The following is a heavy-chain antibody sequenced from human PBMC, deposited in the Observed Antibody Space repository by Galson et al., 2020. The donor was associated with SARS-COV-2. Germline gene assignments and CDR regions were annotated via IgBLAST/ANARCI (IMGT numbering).Heavy chain of an antibody. V-gene: IGHV2-70*04. J-gene: IGHJ4*02. Sequence: SGPTLVKPTQTLTLTCTFSGFSLSTSGMRVSWIRQPPGKALEWLARIDWDDDKYCSTSLKTRLTISKDTSKNQVVLTMTNMDPVDTATYYCARIHIVVVTAILDVDYWGQGTLVTVSS. CDR3: ARIHIVVVTAILDVDY. D-gene: IGHD2-21*02. CDR2: IDWDDDK. CDR1: GFSLSTSGMR.